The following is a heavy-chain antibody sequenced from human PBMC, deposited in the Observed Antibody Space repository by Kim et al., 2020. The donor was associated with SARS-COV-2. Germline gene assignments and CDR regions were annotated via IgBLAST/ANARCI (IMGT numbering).Heavy chain of an antibody. J-gene: IGHJ4*02. CDR2: T. D-gene: IGHD6-19*01. V-gene: IGHV3-74*01. Sequence: TDCAAPLKARFTTSRDIVKTTLYLQMNRLRAEDTAVYYCARAYSSGFDYWGQGTLLTVSS. CDR3: ARAYSSGFDY.